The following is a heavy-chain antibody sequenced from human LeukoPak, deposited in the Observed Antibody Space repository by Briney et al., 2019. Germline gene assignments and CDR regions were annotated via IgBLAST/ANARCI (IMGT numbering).Heavy chain of an antibody. V-gene: IGHV3-66*01. D-gene: IGHD6-19*01. CDR3: ARDPLQWLVQYYFDY. J-gene: IGHJ4*02. CDR1: GFTVSSSY. CDR2: LYSGGSI. Sequence: GGSLRLSCAGSGFTVSSSYMSWVRQAPGKGLEWVSVLYSGGSIFYADSVKGRFTISRDISKNMLYLQMNSLRADDTAVYYCARDPLQWLVQYYFDYWGQGTLVTVSS.